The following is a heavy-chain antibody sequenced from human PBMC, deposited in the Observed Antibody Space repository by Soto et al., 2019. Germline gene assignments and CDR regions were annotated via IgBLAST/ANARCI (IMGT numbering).Heavy chain of an antibody. J-gene: IGHJ4*02. CDR2: ISAYNGNT. CDR1: GYTFTSYG. V-gene: IGHV1-18*01. Sequence: QVQLVQSGAEVKKPGASVKVSCKASGYTFTSYGISWVRQAPGQGLEWMGWISAYNGNTNYAQKLQGRVTMTTDTSTSTAYMELRSLRSDDTAVYYCASERSGYYTPHYFDFWGQGTLVTVSS. D-gene: IGHD3-3*01. CDR3: ASERSGYYTPHYFDF.